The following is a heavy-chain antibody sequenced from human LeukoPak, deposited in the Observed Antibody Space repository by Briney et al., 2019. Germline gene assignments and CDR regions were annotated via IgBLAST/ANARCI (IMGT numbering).Heavy chain of an antibody. D-gene: IGHD1-26*01. CDR3: ARVIPTQRHWDYYYYGMDV. CDR2: MNPNSGNT. Sequence: GASVKVSCKASGYTFTSYGISWVRQATGQGLEWMGWMNPNSGNTGYAQKFQGRVTMTRNTSISTAYMELSSLRSEDTAVYYCARVIPTQRHWDYYYYGMDVWGQGTTVTVSS. V-gene: IGHV1-8*02. CDR1: GYTFTSYG. J-gene: IGHJ6*02.